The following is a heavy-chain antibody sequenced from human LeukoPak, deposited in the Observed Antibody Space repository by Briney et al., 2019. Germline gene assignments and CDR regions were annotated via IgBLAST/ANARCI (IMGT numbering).Heavy chain of an antibody. CDR2: IYYSGST. CDR1: GGSISSGGYY. CDR3: ARAFGNNYYFDY. J-gene: IGHJ4*02. Sequence: PSETLSLTCTVSGGSISSGGYYWSWIRQHPGKGLEWIGYIYYSGSTYYNPSLKSRVTISVDTSKNQFSLKLSSVTAADTAVYYCARAFGNNYYFDYWGQGTLVTVSS. V-gene: IGHV4-31*03. D-gene: IGHD1-1*01.